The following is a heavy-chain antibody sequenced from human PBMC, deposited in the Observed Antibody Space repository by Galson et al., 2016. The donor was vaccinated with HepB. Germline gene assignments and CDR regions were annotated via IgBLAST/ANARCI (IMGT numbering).Heavy chain of an antibody. V-gene: IGHV4-59*01. CDR2: MYYSGIT. CDR1: GGSISTYY. D-gene: IGHD4-23*01. Sequence: SETLSLTCTVSGGSISTYYWNWIRQPPGKGLEWIGYMYYSGITDHNTSLRSRVTISVDTSKNQFSLRLTSVTAADAAMYCCARAVGGTRDVFEIWDQGTMVTVSS. CDR3: ARAVGGTRDVFEI. J-gene: IGHJ3*02.